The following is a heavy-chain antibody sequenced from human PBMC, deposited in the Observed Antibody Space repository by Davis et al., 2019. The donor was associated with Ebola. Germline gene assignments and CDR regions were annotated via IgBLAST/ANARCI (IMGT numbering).Heavy chain of an antibody. CDR2: VHGGNGNT. V-gene: IGHV1-3*01. D-gene: IGHD6-19*01. CDR1: AFILTNYA. Sequence: ASVQVSCKAPAFILTNYAIHWVRQAPGQRLEWMGWVHGGNGNTKYSQRFQGRVTISTDTSASTVYLDLTSLRSDDTAVFYCARATFGYNSGWYADYWGPGSLVTVSS. CDR3: ARATFGYNSGWYADY. J-gene: IGHJ4*02.